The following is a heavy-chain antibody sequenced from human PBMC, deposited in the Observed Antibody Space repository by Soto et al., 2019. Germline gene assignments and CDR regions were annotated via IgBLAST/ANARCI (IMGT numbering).Heavy chain of an antibody. D-gene: IGHD6-19*01. Sequence: PSETLSLTCAVYGGSFSGYYWSWIRQPPGKGLEWIGEINHSGSTNYNPSLKSRVTISVDTSKNQFSLKPSSVTAADTAVYYCARGPFRYSSGWYVGDYYYYGMDVWGQGTTVTVSS. J-gene: IGHJ6*02. CDR3: ARGPFRYSSGWYVGDYYYYGMDV. CDR2: INHSGST. CDR1: GGSFSGYY. V-gene: IGHV4-34*01.